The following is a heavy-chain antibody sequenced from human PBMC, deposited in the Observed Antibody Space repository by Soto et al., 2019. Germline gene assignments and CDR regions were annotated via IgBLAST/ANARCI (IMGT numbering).Heavy chain of an antibody. CDR1: GYTFTGYY. CDR3: ARDTGRSLASARFDD. D-gene: IGHD2-8*02. Sequence: QVQLVQSGAEVKKPGASVKVSCEASGYTFTGYYIHWVRQAPGQGLEWMGWINPDSGVTNNAQKFQGRVTMTWDTSISTAYMELSRLRSDDTAVFYCARDTGRSLASARFDDWGQGTLVTVSS. V-gene: IGHV1-2*02. CDR2: INPDSGVT. J-gene: IGHJ4*02.